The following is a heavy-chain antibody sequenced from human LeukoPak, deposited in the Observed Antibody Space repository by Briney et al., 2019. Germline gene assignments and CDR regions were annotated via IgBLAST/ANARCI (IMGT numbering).Heavy chain of an antibody. CDR3: AKEADFTFDY. CDR1: GFTFSTYG. D-gene: IGHD3-3*01. V-gene: IGHV3-48*01. J-gene: IGHJ4*02. CDR2: ISRSGTTI. Sequence: GGSLRLSCSASGFTFSTYGMNWVRQAPGKGLEWLSYISRSGTTIYYADSVKGRFTISRDNSKNTLYLQMNSLRAEDTAVYYCAKEADFTFDYWGQGTLVTVSS.